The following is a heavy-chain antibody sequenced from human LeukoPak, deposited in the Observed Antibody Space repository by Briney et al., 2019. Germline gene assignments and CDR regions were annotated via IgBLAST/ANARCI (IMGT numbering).Heavy chain of an antibody. CDR1: GGSISSGGYY. CDR3: ARTLYGGYVYFDY. CDR2: IYHSGST. Sequence: SETLSLTCTVSGGSISSGGYYWSWIRQPPGKGLEWIGYIYHSGSTYYNPSLKSRVTISVDRSKNQFSLKLSSVTAADTAVYYCARTLYGGYVYFDYWGQGTLVTVSS. V-gene: IGHV4-30-2*01. J-gene: IGHJ4*02. D-gene: IGHD4-17*01.